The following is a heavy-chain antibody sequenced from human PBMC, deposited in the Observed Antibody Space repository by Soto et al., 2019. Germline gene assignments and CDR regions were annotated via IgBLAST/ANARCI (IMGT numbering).Heavy chain of an antibody. D-gene: IGHD2-21*02. CDR3: ARARDSLFDY. Sequence: QSPTLSLTCDISGDRVSSNRVVWNWIRQSPSRGLEWLGRTYYRSKWSYYYAVSVQSRITITPDTSKNQFSLQLHSVTPEDTAMYYCARARDSLFDYWGQGSLVTVSS. CDR1: GDRVSSNRVV. V-gene: IGHV6-1*01. J-gene: IGHJ4*02. CDR2: TYYRSKWSY.